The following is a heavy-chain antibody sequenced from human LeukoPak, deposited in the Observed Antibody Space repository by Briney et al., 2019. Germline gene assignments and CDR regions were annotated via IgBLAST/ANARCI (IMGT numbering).Heavy chain of an antibody. Sequence: GGSLRLSCAASGFTFDNYAMHWVRQAPGKGLEWVSGISWNSGSIGYGDSVKGRYTISRDNAKNSLFLQVNSLRAEDTALYYCAKDMSSGIVAADMDYWGQGILVIVFS. CDR2: ISWNSGSI. CDR3: AKDMSSGIVAADMDY. D-gene: IGHD6-13*01. V-gene: IGHV3-9*01. J-gene: IGHJ4*02. CDR1: GFTFDNYA.